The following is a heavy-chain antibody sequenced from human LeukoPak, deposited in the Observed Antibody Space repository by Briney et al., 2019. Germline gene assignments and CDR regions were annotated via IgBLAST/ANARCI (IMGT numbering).Heavy chain of an antibody. CDR2: IYSGGST. V-gene: IGHV3-66*01. J-gene: IGHJ4*02. CDR3: ARDTQGYFDY. CDR1: GLTVSSNY. Sequence: GGSLRLSCAASGLTVSSNYMSWVRQAPGKGLEWVSVIYSGGSTYYADSVKGRFTISRDNSKNTLYLQMSSLRAEDTAVYYCARDTQGYFDYWGQGTLVTVSS.